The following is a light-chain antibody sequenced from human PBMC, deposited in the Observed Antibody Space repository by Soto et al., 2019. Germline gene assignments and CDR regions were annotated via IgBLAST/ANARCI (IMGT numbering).Light chain of an antibody. CDR2: DDN. Sequence: QSVLTQPPSVSASPGQKVTISCSGSSSNIGGNSVSWYQQLPGTAPKLLIYDDNKRPSGIPDRFSGSKSGTSATLGITGFQTGDEADYYCGSWDSSLSAYVFGTGTKSPS. CDR3: GSWDSSLSAYV. CDR1: SSNIGGNS. J-gene: IGLJ1*01. V-gene: IGLV1-51*01.